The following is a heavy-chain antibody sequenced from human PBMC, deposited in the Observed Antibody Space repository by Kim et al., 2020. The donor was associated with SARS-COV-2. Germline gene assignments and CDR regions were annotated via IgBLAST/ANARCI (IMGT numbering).Heavy chain of an antibody. Sequence: ASVTVSCKASGYTFTSYYMHWMRQAPGQGLEWMGIINPSGGSTSYAQKFQGRVTMTRDTSTSTVYMELSSLRSEDTAVYYCAREKELDYDSSGYNRFLGGMDVWGQGTTVNVSS. CDR3: AREKELDYDSSGYNRFLGGMDV. V-gene: IGHV1-46*01. D-gene: IGHD3-22*01. J-gene: IGHJ6*02. CDR1: GYTFTSYY. CDR2: INPSGGST.